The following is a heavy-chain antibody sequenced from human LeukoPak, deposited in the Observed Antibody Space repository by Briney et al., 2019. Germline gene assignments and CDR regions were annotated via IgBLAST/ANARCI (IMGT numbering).Heavy chain of an antibody. CDR1: GFTFSSYS. D-gene: IGHD1-26*01. J-gene: IGHJ4*02. V-gene: IGHV3-21*01. CDR2: ISSSSSYI. Sequence: PGGSLRLSCAASGFTFSSYSMNWVRQAPGKGLEWVSSISSSSSYIYYADSVKGRFTISRDNAKNSLYLQMNSLRAEDTAVYYCASSRDSGSYYFATPFDYWGQGTLVTVSS. CDR3: ASSRDSGSYYFATPFDY.